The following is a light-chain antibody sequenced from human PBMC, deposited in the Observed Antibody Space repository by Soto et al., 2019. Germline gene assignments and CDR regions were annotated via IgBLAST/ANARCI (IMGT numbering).Light chain of an antibody. V-gene: IGKV3-20*01. Sequence: EIVLTQSPGTLSLSPGERATFSCRASQSVSSNYLAWYQQKPGQAPRLLIYGAFKRATGIPDRFSGSGSGTDFTLTISSLQPEDVATYYCQKCRTAPFTFGGGTKVDIK. CDR1: QSVSSNY. CDR3: QKCRTAPFT. CDR2: GAF. J-gene: IGKJ4*01.